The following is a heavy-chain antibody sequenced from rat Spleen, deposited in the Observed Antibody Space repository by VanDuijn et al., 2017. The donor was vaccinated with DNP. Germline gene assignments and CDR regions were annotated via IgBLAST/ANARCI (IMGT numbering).Heavy chain of an antibody. CDR2: ISSGGSS. Sequence: VQLVESGGGLVQPGRSLKLSCAASGFNFNDYWMGWVRQPPGKGLEWIAAISSGGSSYFNSALKSRLSVSRDTSRSQAFLQMNSLQTEDTAIYFCTREEPRVLSFFSSLFDYWGQGVMVTVSS. CDR3: TREEPRVLSFFSSLFDY. CDR1: GFNFNDYW. J-gene: IGHJ2*01. D-gene: IGHD1-8*01. V-gene: IGHV2S12*01.